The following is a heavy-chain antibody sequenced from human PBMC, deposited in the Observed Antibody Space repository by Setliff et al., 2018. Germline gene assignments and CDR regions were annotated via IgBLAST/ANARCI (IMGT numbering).Heavy chain of an antibody. J-gene: IGHJ3*01. D-gene: IGHD2-2*01. Sequence: GASVKVSCKASGYTFTNFGFHWLRQAPGQGLEWMAMIITSTGKTSYAQKFQGRVTVTTDTYTGTGYMELRSLRSDDTAMYFCARFGGSCSSSSCYASDLWGQGTMGT. CDR3: ARFGGSCSSSSCYASDL. V-gene: IGHV1-18*01. CDR1: GYTFTNFG. CDR2: IITSTGKT.